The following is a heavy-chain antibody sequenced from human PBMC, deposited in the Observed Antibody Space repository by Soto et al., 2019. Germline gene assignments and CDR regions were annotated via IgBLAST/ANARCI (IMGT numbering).Heavy chain of an antibody. CDR2: ISSSRNYI. CDR3: ARVAGWNYVFNYYNMDV. CDR1: GFTFSSYT. V-gene: IGHV3-21*01. Sequence: EVQRVESGGGLVKPGGSLRLFCVASGFTFSSYTMNWVRQSPGKGLEWVSSISSSRNYIYYAVSLKGRFTISRDNAKNSLFLQMNSLRVEDTAVYYCARVAGWNYVFNYYNMDVWGQGTTVTVSS. J-gene: IGHJ6*02. D-gene: IGHD1-7*01.